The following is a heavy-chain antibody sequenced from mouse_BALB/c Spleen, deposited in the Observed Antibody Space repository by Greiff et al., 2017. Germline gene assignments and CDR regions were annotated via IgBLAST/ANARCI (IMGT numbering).Heavy chain of an antibody. CDR1: GFSLTGYG. Sequence: QVQLQQSGPGLVAPSQSLSITCTVSGFSLTGYGVNWVRQPPGKGLEWLGMIWGDGSTDYNSALKSRLSISKDNSKSQVFLKMNSLQTDDTARYYCARDGYDRDYAMDYWGQGTSVTVSS. V-gene: IGHV2-6-7*01. CDR3: ARDGYDRDYAMDY. J-gene: IGHJ4*01. CDR2: IWGDGST. D-gene: IGHD2-2*01.